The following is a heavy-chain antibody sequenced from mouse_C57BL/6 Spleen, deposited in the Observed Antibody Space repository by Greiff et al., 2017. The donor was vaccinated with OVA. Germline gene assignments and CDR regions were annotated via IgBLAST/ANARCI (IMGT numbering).Heavy chain of an antibody. V-gene: IGHV1-9*01. J-gene: IGHJ4*01. D-gene: IGHD2-3*01. CDR2: ILPGSGST. CDR1: GYSFTGDW. CDR3: ENRDDVFYAMDY. Sequence: QVHLQQSGPELMKPGASLKLSCKATGYSFTGDWLGWVKQRPGHGLEWIGEILPGSGSTNYNEKFKGKATFTADTSSNPAYMQLSSLTTEDSSIYYCENRDDVFYAMDYWGQGTPVTVSS.